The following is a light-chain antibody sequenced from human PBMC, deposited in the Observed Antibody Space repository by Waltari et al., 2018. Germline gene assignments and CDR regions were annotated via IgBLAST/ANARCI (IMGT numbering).Light chain of an antibody. J-gene: IGKJ2*01. CDR2: KAS. CDR3: QQTYITPHT. V-gene: IGKV1-5*03. Sequence: DIQMTQSPSNLSASVGDRVIITCRASQSISYWLAWYQQKPGEAPKLLIYKASSLESGVPSRFSGSGSGTEFTLTITSLQPDDFATYYCQQTYITPHTFGQGTKLEIK. CDR1: QSISYW.